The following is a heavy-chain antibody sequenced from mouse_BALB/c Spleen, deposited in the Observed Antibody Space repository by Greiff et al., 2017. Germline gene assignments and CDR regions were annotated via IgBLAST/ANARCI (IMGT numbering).Heavy chain of an antibody. CDR1: GFTFSSFG. CDR2: ISSGSSTT. Sequence: EVQLVESGGGLVQPGGSRKLSCAASGFTFSSFGMHWVRQAPEKGLEWVAYISSGSSTTYYADTVKGRFTISRDNPKNTLFLQMTSLKSEDTAMYDCARYDDYGLYYYAMDCWGQGTSVTVSS. D-gene: IGHD2-4*01. CDR3: ARYDDYGLYYYAMDC. J-gene: IGHJ4*01. V-gene: IGHV5-17*02.